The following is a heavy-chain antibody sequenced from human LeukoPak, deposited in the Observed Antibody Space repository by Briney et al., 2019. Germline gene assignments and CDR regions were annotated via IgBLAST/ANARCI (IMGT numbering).Heavy chain of an antibody. CDR1: GGTFSTYP. D-gene: IGHD5-24*01. CDR2: IIPIVGIA. Sequence: ASVKVSCKASGGTFSTYPISWVRQAPGQGLEWMGGIIPIVGIANYAQKFRGRVTITADKSTNTEYMELSSLRSEDTAVYYCARDGEMAAIYFDYWGQGTLVTVSS. CDR3: ARDGEMAAIYFDY. V-gene: IGHV1-69*17. J-gene: IGHJ4*02.